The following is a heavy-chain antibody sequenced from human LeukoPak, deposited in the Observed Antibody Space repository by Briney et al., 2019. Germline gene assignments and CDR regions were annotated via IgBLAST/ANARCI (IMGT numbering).Heavy chain of an antibody. J-gene: IGHJ4*02. V-gene: IGHV4-59*08. Sequence: PSETLSLTCTVSGGSISSYYWSWIRQPPGKGLAWIGYIYYSGSTNYNPSLKSRVTISVDTSKNQFSLKLSSVTAADTAVYYCARHGSSGGSLDYWGQGTLVTVSS. CDR3: ARHGSSGGSLDY. D-gene: IGHD2-15*01. CDR1: GGSISSYY. CDR2: IYYSGST.